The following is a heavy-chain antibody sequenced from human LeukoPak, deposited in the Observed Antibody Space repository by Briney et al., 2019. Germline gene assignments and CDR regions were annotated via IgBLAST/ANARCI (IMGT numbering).Heavy chain of an antibody. D-gene: IGHD6-13*01. Sequence: SETLSLTCTVSGGSISSSSYYWGWIRQPPGKGLEWIGSVYYTGSTYYNPSLKSRVTISVDTSKNQFSLKLSSVSAADTAVYYCARASSTNWFDPWGQGILVTVSS. CDR2: VYYTGST. V-gene: IGHV4-39*07. CDR3: ARASSTNWFDP. CDR1: GGSISSSSYY. J-gene: IGHJ5*02.